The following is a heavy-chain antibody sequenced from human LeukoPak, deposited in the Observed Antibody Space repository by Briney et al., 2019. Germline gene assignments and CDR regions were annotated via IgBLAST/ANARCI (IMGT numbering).Heavy chain of an antibody. Sequence: GASVKVSCKASGYTFTSYDINWVRQATGQGLEWMGWMNPNSGNTGYAQKFQGRVTMTRNTSISTAYMELSSLRSEDTAVYYCARAGTASFALGTDPWGQGTLVTVSS. CDR1: GYTFTSYD. J-gene: IGHJ5*02. CDR3: ARAGTASFALGTDP. D-gene: IGHD1-14*01. V-gene: IGHV1-8*01. CDR2: MNPNSGNT.